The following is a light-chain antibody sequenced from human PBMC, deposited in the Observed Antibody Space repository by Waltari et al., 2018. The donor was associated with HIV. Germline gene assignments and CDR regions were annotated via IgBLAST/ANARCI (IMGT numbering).Light chain of an antibody. CDR2: EVT. Sequence: QSDLTQPASVSGSPGQSITMSCTGASSDVGDFNLVSWYQKHPGKAPKLMIYEVTKRPSGVSNRFSGSKSGNTASLTISGLQAEDEADYYCCSYAGGSRIFGGGTKLNVL. V-gene: IGLV2-23*02. CDR3: CSYAGGSRI. CDR1: SSDVGDFNL. J-gene: IGLJ2*01.